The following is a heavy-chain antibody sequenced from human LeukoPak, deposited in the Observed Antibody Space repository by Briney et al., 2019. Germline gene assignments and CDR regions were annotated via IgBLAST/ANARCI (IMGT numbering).Heavy chain of an antibody. CDR3: ARLTPSDSSSWYWYFGL. J-gene: IGHJ2*01. V-gene: IGHV4-59*08. CDR1: GGSISSYY. CDR2: IYHSGST. D-gene: IGHD6-13*01. Sequence: PSETLSLTCTVSGGSISSYYWSWIRQPPGKGLEWIGYIYHSGSTNYNPSLKSRVTISVDTSKNQFSLKLNTVTAADTAVYYCARLTPSDSSSWYWYFGLWGRGTLVTVSS.